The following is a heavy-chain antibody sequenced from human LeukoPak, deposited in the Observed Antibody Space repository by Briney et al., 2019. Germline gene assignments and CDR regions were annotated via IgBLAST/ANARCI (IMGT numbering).Heavy chain of an antibody. D-gene: IGHD2-15*01. CDR2: IYYSGST. J-gene: IGHJ5*02. CDR3: ARSYCSGGSCYSGWFDP. Sequence: SETLSLTCTVSGGSISSYYWSWIRQPPGKGLEWIGYIYYSGSTNYNPSLKSRVTISVDTSKNQFSLKLSSVTAADTAVYYCARSYCSGGSCYSGWFDPWSQGTLVTVSS. CDR1: GGSISSYY. V-gene: IGHV4-59*01.